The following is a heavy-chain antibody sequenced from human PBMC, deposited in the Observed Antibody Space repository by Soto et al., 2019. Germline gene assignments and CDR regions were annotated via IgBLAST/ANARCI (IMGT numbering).Heavy chain of an antibody. CDR2: IYYSGST. CDR1: GGSISSYY. V-gene: IGHV4-59*08. J-gene: IGHJ4*02. Sequence: PSETLALTCTVSGGSISSYYWSWIRQPPGRGLEWIGYIYYSGSTNYNPSLKSRVTISVDTSKNQFSLKLSSVTAADTAVYYCARHTDYYESSGYYFVYYFDYWGQGTLVTVSS. D-gene: IGHD3-22*01. CDR3: ARHTDYYESSGYYFVYYFDY.